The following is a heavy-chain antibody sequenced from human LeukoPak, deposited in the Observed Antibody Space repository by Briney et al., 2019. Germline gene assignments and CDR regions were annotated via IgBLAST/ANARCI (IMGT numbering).Heavy chain of an antibody. CDR1: GGTFSSYA. J-gene: IGHJ5*02. CDR3: ARALYDILTGYWFDP. Sequence: ASVKVSCKASGGTFSSYAISWVRQAPGQGLEWMGGIIPIFGTANYAQKFQGRVTITADESTSTAYMELSSLRSEDTAVYYCARALYDILTGYWFDPGGQGTLVTVSS. V-gene: IGHV1-69*01. D-gene: IGHD3-9*01. CDR2: IIPIFGTA.